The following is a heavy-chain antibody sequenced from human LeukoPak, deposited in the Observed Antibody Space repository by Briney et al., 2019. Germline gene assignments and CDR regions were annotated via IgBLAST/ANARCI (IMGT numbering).Heavy chain of an antibody. J-gene: IGHJ2*01. Sequence: SGGSLRLSCAASGFTFSSYAMSWVRQAPGKGLEWVSGISGSGGGTYNADSVKGRFTISRDNSKNTLYLQMNSLRAEDTAVYYCAKNGVNYWYFDLWGRGTLVTVSS. V-gene: IGHV3-23*01. D-gene: IGHD2-8*01. CDR3: AKNGVNYWYFDL. CDR1: GFTFSSYA. CDR2: ISGSGGGT.